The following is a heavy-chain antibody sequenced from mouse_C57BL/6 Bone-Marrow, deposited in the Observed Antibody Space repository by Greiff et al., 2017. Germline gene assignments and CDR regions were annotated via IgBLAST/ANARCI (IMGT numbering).Heavy chain of an antibody. Sequence: EVKLEESGPGLVKPSQSLSLTCSVTGYSITSGYYWNWIRQFPGNKLEWMGYISYDGSNNYNPSLKNRISITRDTSKNQFFLKLNSVTTEDTATYYCAREYYYGSSSPWFAYWGQGTLVTVSA. J-gene: IGHJ3*01. CDR1: GYSITSGYY. V-gene: IGHV3-6*01. D-gene: IGHD1-1*01. CDR2: ISYDGSN. CDR3: AREYYYGSSSPWFAY.